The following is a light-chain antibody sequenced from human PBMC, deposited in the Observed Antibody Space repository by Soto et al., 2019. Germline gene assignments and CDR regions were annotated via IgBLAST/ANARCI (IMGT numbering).Light chain of an antibody. CDR2: GAS. CDR3: QQYGPSLPMYT. J-gene: IGKJ2*01. V-gene: IGKV3-20*01. Sequence: EIVMTQSPATLSVSPGERATLSCRASQSVSSNLAWYQQKPGQAPRLLIYGASTRATGIPDRFGGGGSGTDFTLTISRLEPEDFAVYYCQQYGPSLPMYTFGQGTKLEIK. CDR1: QSVSSN.